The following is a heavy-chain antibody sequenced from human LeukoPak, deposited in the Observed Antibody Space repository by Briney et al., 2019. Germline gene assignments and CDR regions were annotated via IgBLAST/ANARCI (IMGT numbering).Heavy chain of an antibody. CDR2: KYTGDSDT. J-gene: IGHJ6*03. CDR1: GSSFTSYW. D-gene: IGHD2-2*02. Sequence: HGESLKISCQGSGSSFTSYWSAWVRQIPGKGLGWLGTKYTGDSDTSYSPFFQGQLPTPAAKPITPAFLQWSSLKPSATARIYCARHGCSSTSCYSYYYMDVWGKGTTVTVSS. V-gene: IGHV5-51*01. CDR3: ARHGCSSTSCYSYYYMDV.